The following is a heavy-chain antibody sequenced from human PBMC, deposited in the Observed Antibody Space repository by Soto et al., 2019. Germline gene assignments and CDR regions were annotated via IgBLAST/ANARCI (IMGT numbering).Heavy chain of an antibody. V-gene: IGHV3-30*18. J-gene: IGHJ4*02. Sequence: QVQLVESGGGVVQPGRSLRLSCAASGFTFSSYGMHWVRQAPGKGLEWGAVISYDGSNKYYADSVKGRFTISRDNSKNTLYLQMNSLRAEDTAVYYCAKDQIGVGEYWSPPEPDYWGQGTLVTVSS. CDR2: ISYDGSNK. CDR3: AKDQIGVGEYWSPPEPDY. CDR1: GFTFSSYG. D-gene: IGHD2-8*02.